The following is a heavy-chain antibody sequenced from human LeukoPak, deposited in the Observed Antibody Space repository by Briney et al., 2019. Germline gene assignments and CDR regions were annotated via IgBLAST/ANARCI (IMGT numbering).Heavy chain of an antibody. CDR3: ARDSNYGMDV. V-gene: IGHV3-74*01. J-gene: IGHJ6*02. CDR2: INRDGSGT. Sequence: GGALRLSCAASGFTFSSYWMHWVRQPSGKGLVWVSRINRDGSGTSYVDSVKGRFTISRDNAKNTVYLQMNSLRAEDTAVYYCARDSNYGMDVWGQGTTVTVSS. CDR1: GFTFSSYW.